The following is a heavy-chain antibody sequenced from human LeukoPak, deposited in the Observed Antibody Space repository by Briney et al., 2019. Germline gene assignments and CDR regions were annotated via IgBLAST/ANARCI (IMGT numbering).Heavy chain of an antibody. CDR3: ARVVVHYYFGLDF. J-gene: IGHJ6*02. Sequence: SQTLSLTCTVSGXSISSGGYSWSWIRQHPEKGLEWIGNIYYRGSTYYNPPLKSRLTLSIDMSKNQFSLRLSSVTAADTALYYCARVVVHYYFGLDFWGQGTTVTVSS. D-gene: IGHD2-8*01. CDR1: GXSISSGGYS. V-gene: IGHV4-31*03. CDR2: IYYRGST.